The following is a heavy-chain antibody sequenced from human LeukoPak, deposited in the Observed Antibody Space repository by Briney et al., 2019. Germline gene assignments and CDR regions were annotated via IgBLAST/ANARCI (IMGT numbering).Heavy chain of an antibody. Sequence: PGGSLRLSCAASGFTFSNYAIHWVRQAPGKGLEWVTIISYDGSDNYYADSVKGRFTISRDNSENTVYLQMNNLRADDTAVYYCARPPPLGTVNPVFDYWGQGTLVTVSS. V-gene: IGHV3-30*04. CDR2: ISYDGSDN. CDR3: ARPPPLGTVNPVFDY. J-gene: IGHJ4*02. D-gene: IGHD4-17*01. CDR1: GFTFSNYA.